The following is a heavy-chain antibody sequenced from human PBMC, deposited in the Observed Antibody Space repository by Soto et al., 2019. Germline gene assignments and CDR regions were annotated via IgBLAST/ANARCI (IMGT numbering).Heavy chain of an antibody. V-gene: IGHV1-2*04. Sequence: ASVKVSCKASGYTFTGYYMHWVRQAPGQGLEWMGWINPNSGGTNYAQKFQGWVTMTRDTSISTAYMELSGLRSDDTAVYYCARERADIVVVVAATQRYYYGMDVWGQGTTVTVSS. D-gene: IGHD2-15*01. CDR3: ARERADIVVVVAATQRYYYGMDV. CDR2: INPNSGGT. J-gene: IGHJ6*02. CDR1: GYTFTGYY.